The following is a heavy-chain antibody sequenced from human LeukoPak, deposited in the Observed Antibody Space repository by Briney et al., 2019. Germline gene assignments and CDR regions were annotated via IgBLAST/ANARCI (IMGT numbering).Heavy chain of an antibody. V-gene: IGHV4-39*02. Sequence: SETLSLTCTVSGGSISSTTYYWDWIRQPPGKGLEWIGTIYYSGSTYYNPSLKSRVTISVDTSKNEFSLNLSSVTAADTAVYYCARDDSSFYFDYWGQGTLVTVSS. CDR1: GGSISSTTYY. J-gene: IGHJ4*02. CDR2: IYYSGST. D-gene: IGHD6-6*01. CDR3: ARDDSSFYFDY.